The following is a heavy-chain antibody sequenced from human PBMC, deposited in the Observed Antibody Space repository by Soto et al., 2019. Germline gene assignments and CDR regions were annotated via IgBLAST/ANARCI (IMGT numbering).Heavy chain of an antibody. CDR1: GFTFSSYA. Sequence: GGSLRLSCAASGFTFSSYAMSWVRQAPGKGLEWVSAISGSGGSTYYADSVKGRFTISRDNSKNTLYLQMNSLRAEDTAVYYCAKLEPGHLDYGDYAYYFDYWGQGTLVTVSS. CDR2: ISGSGGST. CDR3: AKLEPGHLDYGDYAYYFDY. V-gene: IGHV3-23*01. J-gene: IGHJ4*02. D-gene: IGHD4-17*01.